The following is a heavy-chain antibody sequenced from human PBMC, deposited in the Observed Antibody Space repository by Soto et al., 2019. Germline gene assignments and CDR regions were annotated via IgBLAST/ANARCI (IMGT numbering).Heavy chain of an antibody. V-gene: IGHV4-61*01. J-gene: IGHJ4*02. D-gene: IGHD3-22*01. CDR3: ARSMHYSDGSNYSPFDY. CDR2: FYYTGST. CDR1: GGSVSSGNYY. Sequence: QVQLQESGPGLVKPSETLSLTCTVSGGSVSSGNYYWSWIRQPPGMGLEWIGYFYYTGSTNYNPSLKSRVTISIDASKKQFSRRRSSVTAADTAVDYCARSMHYSDGSNYSPFDYWGQGTLVTVSS.